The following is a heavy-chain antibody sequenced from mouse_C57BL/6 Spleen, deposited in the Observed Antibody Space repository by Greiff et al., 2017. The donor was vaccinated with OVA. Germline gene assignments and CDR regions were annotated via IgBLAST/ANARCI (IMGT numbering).Heavy chain of an antibody. CDR3: ARRSPPYDYVDY. CDR2: IYWDDDK. V-gene: IGHV8-12*01. Sequence: QVTLNGGGRGILQSSQTLSLRYSLSGFSLSTSGMGVSWIRQPSGKGLEWLAHIYWDDDKRYNPSLKSRLTISKDTSRNQVFLKITSVDTADTATYYCARRSPPYDYVDYWGQGTTLTVSS. J-gene: IGHJ2*01. D-gene: IGHD2-3*01. CDR1: GFSLSTSGMG.